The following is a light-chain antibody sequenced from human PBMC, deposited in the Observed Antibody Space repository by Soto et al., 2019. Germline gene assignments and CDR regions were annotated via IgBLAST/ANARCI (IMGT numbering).Light chain of an antibody. CDR1: QSVSSY. CDR3: QQRSNWLLT. J-gene: IGKJ4*01. V-gene: IGKV3-11*01. Sequence: EIVLTQYPATLSLSPGERATLSCRASQSVSSYLAWYQQKPGQAPRLLIYDASNRATGITARFSGSGSGTDFTLTISSLEPEDFAVYYCQQRSNWLLTFGGGTKVEIK. CDR2: DAS.